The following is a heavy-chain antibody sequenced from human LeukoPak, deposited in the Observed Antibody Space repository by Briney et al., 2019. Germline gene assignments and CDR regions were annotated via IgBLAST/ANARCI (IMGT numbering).Heavy chain of an antibody. J-gene: IGHJ5*02. Sequence: GSSVKVSCKASGGTFISYAFSWVRQAPGQGLEWVGGIIPIFGTANYSQKFQGRVTITTDESTSTAYMDLSSLRSEDTAVYYCAAGYCSGGSCYPTWFDPWGQGTLVTVAS. CDR3: AAGYCSGGSCYPTWFDP. CDR2: IIPIFGTA. V-gene: IGHV1-69*05. D-gene: IGHD2-15*01. CDR1: GGTFISYA.